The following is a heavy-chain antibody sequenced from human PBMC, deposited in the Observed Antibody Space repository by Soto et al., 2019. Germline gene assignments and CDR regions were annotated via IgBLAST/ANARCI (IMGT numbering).Heavy chain of an antibody. Sequence: SETLSLTCSVSGDYIHVGGYYWTWIRQRPGKGLEWMGYIYYTGKTYYNPSLESRLTMSVDRSKNQFSLRLTSVTAADTAVYFCGRDLTSNANCIDPWGHRTLVTVSS. V-gene: IGHV4-30-4*01. J-gene: IGHJ5*02. CDR2: IYYTGKT. D-gene: IGHD2-2*01. CDR1: GDYIHVGGYY. CDR3: GRDLTSNANCIDP.